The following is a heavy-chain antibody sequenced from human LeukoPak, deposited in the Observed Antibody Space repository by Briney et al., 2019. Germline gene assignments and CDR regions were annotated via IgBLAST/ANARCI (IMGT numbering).Heavy chain of an antibody. CDR1: GFTFSSYA. J-gene: IGHJ4*02. CDR3: AKLARYEPPRRLRLGELSWLDY. V-gene: IGHV3-23*01. D-gene: IGHD3-16*02. CDR2: ISGSGGST. Sequence: GGSLRLSCAASGFTFSSYAMSWVRQAPGKGLEWVSAISGSGGSTYYADSVKGRFTISRDNSKNTLYLQMNSLRAEDTAVYYCAKLARYEPPRRLRLGELSWLDYWVQGTLVTVSS.